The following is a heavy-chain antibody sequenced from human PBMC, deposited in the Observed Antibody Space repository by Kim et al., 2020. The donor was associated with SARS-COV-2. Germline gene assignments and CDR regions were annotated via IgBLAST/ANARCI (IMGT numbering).Heavy chain of an antibody. J-gene: IGHJ4*02. V-gene: IGHV5-51*01. CDR3: ARPRPGGGYYFDY. D-gene: IGHD3-16*01. Sequence: SPSFQGQVTISADKSISTAYLQWSSLKASDTAMYYCARPRPGGGYYFDYWGQGTLVTVSS.